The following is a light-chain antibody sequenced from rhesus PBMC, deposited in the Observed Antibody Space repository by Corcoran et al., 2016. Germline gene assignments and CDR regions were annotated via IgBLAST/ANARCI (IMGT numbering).Light chain of an antibody. V-gene: IGKV4-1*01. CDR1: RSLLSTSNNKNY. Sequence: DVVMTQSPDSLSVSLGERVTINCKSSRSLLSTSNNKNYLAWYQQKPGQVPKLLIYWASTRESGVSDRFSGRGSGTAFSLTINDLQPDDVALYYCQQFYSSPVTFGGGTKVEIK. CDR2: WAS. CDR3: QQFYSSPVT. J-gene: IGKJ4*01.